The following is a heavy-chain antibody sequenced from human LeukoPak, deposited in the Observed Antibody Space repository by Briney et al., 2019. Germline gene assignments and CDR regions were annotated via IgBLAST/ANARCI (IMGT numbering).Heavy chain of an antibody. J-gene: IGHJ4*02. D-gene: IGHD6-19*01. CDR3: ARDLSSGLY. V-gene: IGHV3-48*03. CDR2: ISSSSSTI. CDR1: GLTFSSYE. Sequence: GSLRLSCAASGLTFSSYEMNWVRQAPGKGLEWISYISSSSSTIYYADSVEGRFTISRDNAKNSLYLQMNSLRAEDTAVYYCARDLSSGLYWGQGTLVTVSS.